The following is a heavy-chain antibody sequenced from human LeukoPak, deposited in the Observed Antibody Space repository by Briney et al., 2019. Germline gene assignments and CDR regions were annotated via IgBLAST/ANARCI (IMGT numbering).Heavy chain of an antibody. D-gene: IGHD1-26*01. V-gene: IGHV1-69*13. CDR2: IIPVYGTA. CDR3: ARSGGLGASNADAFDI. Sequence: GASVKVSCKGSGGTFNNYGLNWVRQAPGQGLEWMGGIIPVYGTANYAQKFRDRVTITSDESTSTTYMELSSLRSEDTAVYYCARSGGLGASNADAFDIWGQGTTVTVSS. CDR1: GGTFNNYG. J-gene: IGHJ3*02.